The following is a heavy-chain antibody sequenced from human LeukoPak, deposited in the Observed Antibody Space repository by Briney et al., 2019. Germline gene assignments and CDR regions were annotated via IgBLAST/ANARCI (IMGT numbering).Heavy chain of an antibody. V-gene: IGHV4-59*08. J-gene: IGHJ5*02. CDR2: IYYSGST. CDR1: GGSISSYY. CDR3: ARSESITIFGVVISNWFDP. Sequence: SETLSLTCTVSGGSISSYYWSWIRQPPGKGLEWIGYIYYSGSTNYNPSLKSRVTISVDTSKNQFSLKLSSVTAADTAVYYCARSESITIFGVVISNWFDPWGQGTLVTVSS. D-gene: IGHD3-3*01.